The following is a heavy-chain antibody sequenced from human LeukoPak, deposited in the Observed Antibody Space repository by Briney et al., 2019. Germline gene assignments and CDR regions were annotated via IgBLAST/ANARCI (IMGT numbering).Heavy chain of an antibody. D-gene: IGHD3-22*01. J-gene: IGHJ4*02. CDR1: GFTFGDYA. V-gene: IGHV3-49*04. Sequence: PGRSLRLSCTASGFTFGDYAMGWVRQAPGKGLEWVGFIRSKAYGGTTEYAASAKGRFTISRDDSKNIAYVQMNSLEIEDTAVYYCTREHDSSGYYKLLFDSWGQGTLVTVSS. CDR3: TREHDSSGYYKLLFDS. CDR2: IRSKAYGGTT.